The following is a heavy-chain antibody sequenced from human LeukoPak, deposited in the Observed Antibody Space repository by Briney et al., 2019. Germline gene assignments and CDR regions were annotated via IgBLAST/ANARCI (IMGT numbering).Heavy chain of an antibody. CDR2: ISSSSSTI. V-gene: IGHV3-48*01. D-gene: IGHD3-22*01. Sequence: GGSLRLSCAASGFTFSSYSMNWVRQAPGKGLEWVSFISSSSSTIYYADSVKGRFTISRDNAKNSLYLQMNSLRAEDTAVYYCAKEPYDDSSEEYFQHWGQGTLVTVSS. J-gene: IGHJ1*01. CDR1: GFTFSSYS. CDR3: AKEPYDDSSEEYFQH.